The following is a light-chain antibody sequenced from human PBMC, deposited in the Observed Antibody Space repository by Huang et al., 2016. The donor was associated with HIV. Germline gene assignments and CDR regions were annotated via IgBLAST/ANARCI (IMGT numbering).Light chain of an antibody. J-gene: IGKJ4*01. Sequence: DIQMTQSPSSLSASVGDRVTITCRASQGISNSLAWYQQKPGKVPRLLIYAASTLQSGVPPRFSGSRSGRDFSLTIGSLQPEDVATYYCQKYDSAPLTFGGGTKVEI. CDR3: QKYDSAPLT. CDR2: AAS. CDR1: QGISNS. V-gene: IGKV1-27*01.